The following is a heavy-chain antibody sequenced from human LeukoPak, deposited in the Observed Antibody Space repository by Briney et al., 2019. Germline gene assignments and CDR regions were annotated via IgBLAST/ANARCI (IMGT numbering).Heavy chain of an antibody. J-gene: IGHJ4*02. V-gene: IGHV3-23*01. CDR1: GFTFSSHG. D-gene: IGHD1-26*01. Sequence: SGGALRLSCAASGFTFSSHGMSWVRQAPGTGLEWVSAISGSGGSTYYADSVKGRFTIPRDNSKNTLNLQMNSLRADDTAVYYCATSKYSGSYWGKGTLVTVSS. CDR3: ATSKYSGSY. CDR2: ISGSGGST.